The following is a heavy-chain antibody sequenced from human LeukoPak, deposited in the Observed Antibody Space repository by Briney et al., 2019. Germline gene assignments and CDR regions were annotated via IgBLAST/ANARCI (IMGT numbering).Heavy chain of an antibody. CDR3: ARYGRPYYYGSGSNWFDP. CDR2: IYHSGST. D-gene: IGHD3-10*01. CDR1: GYSISSGYY. J-gene: IGHJ5*02. Sequence: SETLSLTCTVSGYSISSGYYWGWIRQPPGKGLEWIGSIYHSGSTYYNPSLKSRVTISVDTSKNQFSLKLSSVTAADTAVYYCARYGRPYYYGSGSNWFDPWGQGTLVTVSS. V-gene: IGHV4-38-2*02.